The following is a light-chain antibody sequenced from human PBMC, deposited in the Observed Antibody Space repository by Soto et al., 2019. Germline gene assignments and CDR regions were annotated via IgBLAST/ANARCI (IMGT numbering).Light chain of an antibody. CDR3: GTWDSSLSAVV. V-gene: IGLV1-51*01. Sequence: QSALTQPRSVSGSPGQSVTISCTGTSGDVGANKYVSWYQQLPGTAPKLLIYDNNKRPSGIPDRFSGSKSGTSATLGITGLQTGDEADYYCGTWDSSLSAVVFGGGTKLTVL. CDR1: SGDVGANKY. CDR2: DNN. J-gene: IGLJ2*01.